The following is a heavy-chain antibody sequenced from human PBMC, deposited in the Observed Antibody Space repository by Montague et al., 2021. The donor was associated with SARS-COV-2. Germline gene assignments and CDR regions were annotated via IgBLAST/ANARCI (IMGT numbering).Heavy chain of an antibody. Sequence: PALVKPTQTLTLTCTFSGFSLSTSGMCVSWIRQPPGKALEWLALIDWDDDKFYSTSLKTRLTISKDTSKDQVVLTMTNMGPVDTATYYCARVRYFDTTFDYWGQGTLVTVSS. CDR1: GFSLSTSGMC. CDR3: ARVRYFDTTFDY. D-gene: IGHD3-9*01. V-gene: IGHV2-70*01. J-gene: IGHJ4*02. CDR2: IDWDDDK.